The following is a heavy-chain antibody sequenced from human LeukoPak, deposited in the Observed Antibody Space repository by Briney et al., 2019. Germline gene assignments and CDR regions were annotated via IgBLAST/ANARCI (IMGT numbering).Heavy chain of an antibody. CDR2: ITGSGTST. V-gene: IGHV3-23*01. CDR3: AKDPTTVVTRDWYFDL. D-gene: IGHD4-23*01. CDR1: GFTFSSYA. J-gene: IGHJ2*01. Sequence: SGGSLRLSCAASGFTFSSYAMSWVRQAPGKGLGWISSITGSGTSTYYADSVKGRFTISRDNSKNTLFLQMNSLRAEDTAVYYCAKDPTTVVTRDWYFDLWGRGTLVTVSS.